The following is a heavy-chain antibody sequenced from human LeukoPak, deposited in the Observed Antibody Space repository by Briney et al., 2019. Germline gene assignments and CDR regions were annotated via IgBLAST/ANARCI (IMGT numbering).Heavy chain of an antibody. CDR1: GGSISSYY. CDR3: ARDGRHDYGDYKYAFDI. V-gene: IGHV4-59*01. Sequence: SETLSLTCTVSGGSISSYYWSWIRQPPGKGLEWIGYIYYSGSTNYNPSLKSRVTISVDTSKNQFSLKLSSVTAADTAVYYCARDGRHDYGDYKYAFDIWGQGTMVTVSS. CDR2: IYYSGST. D-gene: IGHD4-17*01. J-gene: IGHJ3*02.